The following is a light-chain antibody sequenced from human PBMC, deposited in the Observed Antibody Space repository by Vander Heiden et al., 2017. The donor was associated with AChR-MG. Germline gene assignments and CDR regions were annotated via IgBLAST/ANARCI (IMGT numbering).Light chain of an antibody. V-gene: IGKV1D-13*01. CDR2: DAS. CDR1: QGIRSA. CDR3: QQFHNYPPLT. Sequence: AIQLTQSPSPLSASVGDRVTITCRASQGIRSALAWYHQKPGKPPKLLISDASTMGSGVPSRFSGSRSGTDFTLTISSRQAEDVATYYCQQFHNYPPLTFGPGTKVDIK. J-gene: IGKJ3*01.